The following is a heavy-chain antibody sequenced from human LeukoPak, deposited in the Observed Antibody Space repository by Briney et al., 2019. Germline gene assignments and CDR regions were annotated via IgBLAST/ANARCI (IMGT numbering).Heavy chain of an antibody. V-gene: IGHV1-2*02. CDR3: AREFEGSSNRRYYDSSGYRSLDAFDI. CDR2: INPNSGGT. Sequence: ASVKVSCKASGYTFTGYYMHWVRQAPGQGLEWMGWINPNSGGTNYAQKFQGRVTMTRDTSISTAYMELSRLRSDDTAVYYCAREFEGSSNRRYYDSSGYRSLDAFDIWGQGTMVTVSS. D-gene: IGHD3-22*01. CDR1: GYTFTGYY. J-gene: IGHJ3*02.